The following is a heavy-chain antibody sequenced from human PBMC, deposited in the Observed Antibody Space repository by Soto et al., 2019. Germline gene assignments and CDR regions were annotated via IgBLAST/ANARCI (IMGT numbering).Heavy chain of an antibody. CDR3: ARILLEYSSSPYLGFDY. CDR1: GFSLSNARMG. D-gene: IGHD6-6*01. CDR2: IFSNDEK. V-gene: IGHV2-26*01. Sequence: QVTLKESGPVLVKPTETLTLTCTVSGFSLSNARMGVSWIRQPPGKALEWLAHIFSNDEKSYSTSLKSRITISKDTSKRQVVLTMTNMDPVDTDTYYCARILLEYSSSPYLGFDYWGQGTLVTVSS. J-gene: IGHJ4*02.